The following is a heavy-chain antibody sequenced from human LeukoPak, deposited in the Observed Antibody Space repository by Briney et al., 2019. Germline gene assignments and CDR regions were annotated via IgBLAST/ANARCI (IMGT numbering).Heavy chain of an antibody. V-gene: IGHV4-59*08. CDR1: GGSISSYY. D-gene: IGHD5-18*01. J-gene: IGHJ4*02. Sequence: SETLSLTCTVSGGSISSYYWSWIRQPPGKGLEWIGYIYYSGNTNYNPSLKSRVTISVDTSKNQFSLKLSSVTAADTAVYYCARLEYSYGYFDYWGQGTLVTVSS. CDR2: IYYSGNT. CDR3: ARLEYSYGYFDY.